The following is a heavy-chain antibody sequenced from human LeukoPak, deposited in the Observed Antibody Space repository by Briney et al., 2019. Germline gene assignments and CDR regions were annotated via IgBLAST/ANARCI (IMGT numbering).Heavy chain of an antibody. D-gene: IGHD3-10*01. CDR2: LTGGSDYV. Sequence: GGSLRLSCAASGFTFSSYAMEWVRQAPGKGLEWLSSLTGGSDYVYYADSVKGRFTISRDNAKSSLYLQMNSLRAEDTAVYYCARLSRISYGKYYFDSWGQGTLVTVSS. CDR3: ARLSRISYGKYYFDS. V-gene: IGHV3-21*01. J-gene: IGHJ4*02. CDR1: GFTFSSYA.